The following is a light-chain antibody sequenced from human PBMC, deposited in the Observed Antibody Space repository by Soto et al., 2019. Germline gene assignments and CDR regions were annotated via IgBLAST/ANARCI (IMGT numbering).Light chain of an antibody. J-gene: IGKJ4*01. CDR1: QNINNW. Sequence: DIQMTQSPSTLSASVGDRVTITCRASQNINNWLAWYQQKPGKAPNLLINKASSLASGVPSRFSGSGSGTGFTLTISSLQPDDFGIYYCQQYDSYPFTFGGGTKVEIK. V-gene: IGKV1-5*03. CDR3: QQYDSYPFT. CDR2: KAS.